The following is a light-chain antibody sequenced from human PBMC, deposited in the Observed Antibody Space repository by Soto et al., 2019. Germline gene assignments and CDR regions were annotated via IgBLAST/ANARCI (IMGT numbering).Light chain of an antibody. Sequence: QSVLTQPPSASGTPGQRVTISCSGSSSNIGSNYVYWYQQLPGTAPKLLIYSNNQRPSGVPDRFSGSKSGTSASLAISGLRSEDEADYYCAAWDHSLNAILFGGGTQLTVL. CDR3: AAWDHSLNAIL. V-gene: IGLV1-47*02. CDR2: SNN. J-gene: IGLJ3*02. CDR1: SSNIGSNY.